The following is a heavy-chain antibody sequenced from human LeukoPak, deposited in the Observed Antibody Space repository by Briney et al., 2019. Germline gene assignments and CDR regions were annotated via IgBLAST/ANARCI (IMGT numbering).Heavy chain of an antibody. Sequence: GGSLRLPCAASGFTFSSYSMNWVRQAPGKRLEWVSSISRSSSYIYYPDSVKGRFTISRDNAKNSLYLQMTSLRAEDTAVYYCARIHCSGGSCYSLDYWGQGTLVTVSS. CDR1: GFTFSSYS. D-gene: IGHD2-15*01. J-gene: IGHJ4*02. CDR3: ARIHCSGGSCYSLDY. CDR2: ISRSSSYI. V-gene: IGHV3-21*01.